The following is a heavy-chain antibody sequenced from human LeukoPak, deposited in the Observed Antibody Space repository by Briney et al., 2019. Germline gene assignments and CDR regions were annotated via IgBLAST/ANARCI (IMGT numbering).Heavy chain of an antibody. Sequence: SETLSLTCTVSGGSISSYYWSWIRQPAGKGLEWIGRIYTSGSTNYNPSLKSRVTMSVDTSKNQFSLKLSSVTAADTAVYYCAREPSKPTGYYQVSNWFDPWGQGTLVTVSS. D-gene: IGHD3-9*01. CDR3: AREPSKPTGYYQVSNWFDP. CDR1: GGSISSYY. V-gene: IGHV4-4*07. CDR2: IYTSGST. J-gene: IGHJ5*02.